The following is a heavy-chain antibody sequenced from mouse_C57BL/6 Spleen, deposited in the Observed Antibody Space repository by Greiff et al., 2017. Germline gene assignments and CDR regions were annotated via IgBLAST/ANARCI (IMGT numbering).Heavy chain of an antibody. Sequence: QVHLKQPGAELVKPGASVKMSCKASGYTFTSYWITWVKQRPGQGLEWIGDIYPGSGSTNYNEKFKNKDTLTVDTSSSKAYMQLSSLTSEDSAVYYCSRRGRECEGDYWGQGTTLTVSS. V-gene: IGHV1-55*01. D-gene: IGHD6-1*01. CDR2: IYPGSGST. CDR1: GYTFTSYW. CDR3: SRRGRECEGDY. J-gene: IGHJ2*01.